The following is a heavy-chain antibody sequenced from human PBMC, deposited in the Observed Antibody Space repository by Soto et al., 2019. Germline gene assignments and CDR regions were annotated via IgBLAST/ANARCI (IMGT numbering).Heavy chain of an antibody. D-gene: IGHD5-12*01. Sequence: QVQLQQWGAGLLKPSETLSLTCAVYGGSFSGYYWSWIRQPPGKGLEWIGEINHSGSTNYNPSLKSRVTISVDTSKNQFSLKLSSVTAADTAVYYCARATNTEYSGYEKLTDAFDIWGQGTMVTVSS. J-gene: IGHJ3*02. CDR1: GGSFSGYY. V-gene: IGHV4-34*01. CDR2: INHSGST. CDR3: ARATNTEYSGYEKLTDAFDI.